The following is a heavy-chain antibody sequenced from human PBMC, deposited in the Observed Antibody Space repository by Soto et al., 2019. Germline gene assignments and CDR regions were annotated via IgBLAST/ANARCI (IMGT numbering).Heavy chain of an antibody. CDR3: ARDVSGIAAAGFDY. CDR2: IYYSGST. J-gene: IGHJ4*02. CDR1: GRSISSYY. Sequence: ASETLSLTCTVSGRSISSYYWSWIRQPPGKGLEWIGSIYYSGSTNYNPSFKRRVTISVDTSKNQFSLKLSSVTAADTAVYYCARDVSGIAAAGFDYWGQGTLVTVSS. V-gene: IGHV4-59*01. D-gene: IGHD6-13*01.